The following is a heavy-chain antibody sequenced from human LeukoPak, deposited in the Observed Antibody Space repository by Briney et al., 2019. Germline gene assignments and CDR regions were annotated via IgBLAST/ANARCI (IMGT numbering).Heavy chain of an antibody. CDR3: ARPSPPGDGYNPSDQ. CDR2: ISNDERNK. CDR1: GFTFDDYA. D-gene: IGHD5-24*01. V-gene: IGHV3-30*04. J-gene: IGHJ4*02. Sequence: LGGSLRLTCAASGFTFDDYAMHWVRQAPGKGLEWVAVISNDERNKYYAESVKGRFTISRDNSNSMVYLQMTSLRLEDTAVYYCARPSPPGDGYNPSDQWGQGSLVIVSS.